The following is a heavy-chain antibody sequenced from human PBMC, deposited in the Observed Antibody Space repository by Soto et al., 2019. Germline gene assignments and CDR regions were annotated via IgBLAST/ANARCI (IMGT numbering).Heavy chain of an antibody. CDR2: FDGEDGQT. Sequence: GASVKVSCKVSGYSFSEMSMHWVRQTPEKGLEWMGSFDGEDGQTMYAQKFQGRVTMTEDTSADTAYMELSSLRSDDTAVYYCGIPGGTGYLDFWGQGSRVTVSS. CDR1: GYSFSEMS. V-gene: IGHV1-24*01. D-gene: IGHD3-16*01. J-gene: IGHJ4*02. CDR3: GIPGGTGYLDF.